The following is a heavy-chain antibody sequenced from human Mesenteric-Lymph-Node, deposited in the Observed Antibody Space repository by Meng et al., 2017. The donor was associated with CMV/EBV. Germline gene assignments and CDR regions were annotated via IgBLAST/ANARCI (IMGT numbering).Heavy chain of an antibody. Sequence: GESLKISCAASGFTFSSYDMHWVRQATGKGLEWVSAIGTAGDTYYPGSVKGRFTISRENAKNSLYLQMNSLRAEDTAVYYCARDSPYIYGPLAYWGQGTLVTVSS. V-gene: IGHV3-13*01. CDR1: GFTFSSYD. CDR2: IGTAGDT. D-gene: IGHD5-18*01. J-gene: IGHJ4*02. CDR3: ARDSPYIYGPLAY.